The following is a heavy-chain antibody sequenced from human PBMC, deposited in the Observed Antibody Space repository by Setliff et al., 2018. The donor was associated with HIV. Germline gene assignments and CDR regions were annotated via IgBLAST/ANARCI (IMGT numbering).Heavy chain of an antibody. CDR3: AREHCSGGSCNGFDI. J-gene: IGHJ3*02. Sequence: PSETLSLTCTVSGGSISSSSHYWGWIRQSPGKGLEWIGIIYYSGSTYYNSSLNSRVTIFVDPSKNQLSLKLGSVTAADTAMYYCAREHCSGGSCNGFDIWGQGTMVTVSS. CDR2: IYYSGST. CDR1: GGSISSSSHY. V-gene: IGHV4-39*01. D-gene: IGHD2-15*01.